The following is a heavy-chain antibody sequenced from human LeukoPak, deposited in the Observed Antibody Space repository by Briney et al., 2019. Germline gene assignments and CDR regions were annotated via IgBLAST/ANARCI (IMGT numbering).Heavy chain of an antibody. D-gene: IGHD1-26*01. CDR3: ATDAGASVG. V-gene: IGHV1-8*01. CDR2: MNPNSGNT. CDR1: GYTFTSYD. J-gene: IGHJ4*02. Sequence: ASVKVSCKASGYTFTSYDINWVRQATGQGLEWMGWMNPNSGNTGYAQKLQGRVTMTRSTSISTAYMELSSLRSEDTAVYYCATDAGASVGWGQGTLVTVSS.